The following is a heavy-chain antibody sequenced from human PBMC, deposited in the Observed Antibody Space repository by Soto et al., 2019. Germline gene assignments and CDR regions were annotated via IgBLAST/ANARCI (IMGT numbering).Heavy chain of an antibody. CDR3: ARRVDKYDSSGDANDI. Sequence: PSETLSLTCAVYGGSFSGYYWSWIRQPPGKGLGWIGEINHSGSTSYNPSLKSRVTMSVDTSKNEFSLKLTSVTAADTAVYYCARRVDKYDSSGDANDIWGQGKMVTVSS. V-gene: IGHV4-34*01. CDR1: GGSFSGYY. J-gene: IGHJ3*02. CDR2: INHSGST. D-gene: IGHD3-22*01.